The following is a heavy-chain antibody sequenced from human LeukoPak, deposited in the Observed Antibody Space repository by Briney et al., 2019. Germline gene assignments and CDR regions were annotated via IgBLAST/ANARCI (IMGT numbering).Heavy chain of an antibody. V-gene: IGHV4-4*07. J-gene: IGHJ4*02. Sequence: SETLSLTCSFSGGSISSYYWSWIRQPAGKGLKWIGRIHTSGSTNYNPSLKSRVTMSVDTSKNQSSLKLKSVTAADTAVYYCARDEYYYGSGSYRYDYWGQGTLVTVSS. CDR3: ARDEYYYGSGSYRYDY. CDR2: IHTSGST. CDR1: GGSISSYY. D-gene: IGHD3-10*01.